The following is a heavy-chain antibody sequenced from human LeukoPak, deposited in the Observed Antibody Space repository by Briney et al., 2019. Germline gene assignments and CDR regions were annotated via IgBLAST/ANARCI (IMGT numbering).Heavy chain of an antibody. D-gene: IGHD3-10*01. CDR2: ISGSGGST. CDR1: GFTFSSYA. Sequence: PGGSLRLSCAPSGFTFSSYAMSWGRQAPGEGLGWVSVISGSGGSTYYAESVKGRFTISRDTPKNTLFLHMTSLRAEDTAVYYCAKVRDGSGSYYKGRAFDIWGQGTTVTVSS. J-gene: IGHJ3*02. CDR3: AKVRDGSGSYYKGRAFDI. V-gene: IGHV3-23*01.